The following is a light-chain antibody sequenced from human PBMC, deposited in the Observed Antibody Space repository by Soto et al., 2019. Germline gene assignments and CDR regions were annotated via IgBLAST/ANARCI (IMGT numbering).Light chain of an antibody. J-gene: IGKJ5*01. CDR3: QQYYSWPS. CDR1: QRIIPN. CDR2: AAS. V-gene: IGKV3-15*01. Sequence: EILMTQSPATLSVSPGERATLSCRASQRIIPNLAWYQQRPGQAPRLLIYAASTRATGVPGRFSGSGSGTEFTLTISGLESEDFAVYYCQQYYSWPSFGQGTRLEIK.